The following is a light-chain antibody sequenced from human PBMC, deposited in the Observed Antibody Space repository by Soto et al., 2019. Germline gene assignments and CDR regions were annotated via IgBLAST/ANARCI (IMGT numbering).Light chain of an antibody. CDR2: DVS. CDR1: SSDVGGYNY. J-gene: IGLJ1*01. CDR3: CSYAGSYPLV. V-gene: IGLV2-11*01. Sequence: ALTQPRSVSGSPGQSVTISCTGTSSDVGGYNYVSWYQQHPGKAPKLMIYDVSKRPSGVPDRFSGSKSGNTASLTISGLQAEDEADYYCCSYAGSYPLVFGTGTKVTV.